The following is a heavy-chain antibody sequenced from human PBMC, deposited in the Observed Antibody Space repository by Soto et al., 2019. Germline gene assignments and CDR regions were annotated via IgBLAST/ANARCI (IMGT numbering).Heavy chain of an antibody. CDR2: ISGSGGST. J-gene: IGHJ3*02. CDR1: GFTFSSYA. Sequence: GGSLRLSCAASGFTFSSYAMSWVRQAPGKGLEWVSAISGSGGSTYYADSVKGRFTISRDNSKNTLYLQMNSLETEDTAVYYCTTEMRPTSGWYGAFDIWGQGTMVTVS. V-gene: IGHV3-23*01. CDR3: TTEMRPTSGWYGAFDI. D-gene: IGHD6-19*01.